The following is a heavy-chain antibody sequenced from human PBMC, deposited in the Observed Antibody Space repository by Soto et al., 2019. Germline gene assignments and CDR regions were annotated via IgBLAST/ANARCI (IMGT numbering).Heavy chain of an antibody. CDR2: IYPGDSDT. CDR3: ARLVVVPAASSNYYYGMDV. J-gene: IGHJ6*02. V-gene: IGHV5-51*01. D-gene: IGHD2-2*01. Sequence: PGESLKISCKGSGYSFTSYWIGWVRQMPGKGLEWMGIIYPGDSDTRYSPSFQGQVTISADKSISTAYLQWSSLKASDTAMYYCARLVVVPAASSNYYYGMDVWGQGTTVSVSS. CDR1: GYSFTSYW.